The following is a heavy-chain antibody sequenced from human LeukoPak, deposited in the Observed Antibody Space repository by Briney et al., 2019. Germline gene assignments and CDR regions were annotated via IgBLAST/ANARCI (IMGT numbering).Heavy chain of an antibody. D-gene: IGHD2-2*02. CDR2: ISGSGGST. Sequence: PGGSLRLSCAASGFTFSSYAMSWVRQAPGKGLEWVSAISGSGGSTYYADSVKGRFTISRDNSKNTLYLQMNSLRAEDTAVYRCAKDPGGYCSSTSCYTGDYWGQGTLVTVSS. V-gene: IGHV3-23*01. CDR1: GFTFSSYA. CDR3: AKDPGGYCSSTSCYTGDY. J-gene: IGHJ4*02.